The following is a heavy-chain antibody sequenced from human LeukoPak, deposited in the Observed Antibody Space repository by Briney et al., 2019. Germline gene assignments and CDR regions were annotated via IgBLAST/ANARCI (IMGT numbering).Heavy chain of an antibody. CDR3: ARDQVVIAATDYYYYGMDV. CDR1: GFTFSSYW. V-gene: IGHV3-7*03. CDR2: IKQDGSEK. J-gene: IGHJ6*04. Sequence: GGSLRLSCAASGFTFSSYWMSWVRQAPGKGLERVANIKQDGSEKYYVDSVKGRFTISRDNAKNSLYLQMNSLRAEDTAVYYCARDQVVIAATDYYYYGMDVWGKGTTVTVSS. D-gene: IGHD2-15*01.